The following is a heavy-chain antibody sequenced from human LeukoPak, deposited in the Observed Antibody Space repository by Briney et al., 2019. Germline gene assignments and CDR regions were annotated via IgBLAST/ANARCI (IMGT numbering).Heavy chain of an antibody. Sequence: ASVKVSCKASGYTSTGYYMHWVRQAPGQGLEWTGWINPNSGDINYAQKFQGRVTMTRDTSINTAYMELSRLSSDDTAVYYCARELEMATIRPYFDYWGQGTLVTVSS. CDR3: ARELEMATIRPYFDY. CDR2: INPNSGDI. J-gene: IGHJ4*02. V-gene: IGHV1-2*02. D-gene: IGHD5-24*01. CDR1: GYTSTGYY.